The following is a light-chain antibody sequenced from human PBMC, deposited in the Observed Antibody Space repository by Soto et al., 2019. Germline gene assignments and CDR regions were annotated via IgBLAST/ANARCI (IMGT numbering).Light chain of an antibody. J-gene: IGKJ2*01. Sequence: IVMTQSPATLSVSPGERATLSYRASQSVSSNLAWYQQKPGQAPRLLIYRTSTRATGIPARFSGSGSGTEFTLTISSLQSEDFAVYYCQQYKNWYTFGQGTKLEIK. V-gene: IGKV3-15*01. CDR1: QSVSSN. CDR2: RTS. CDR3: QQYKNWYT.